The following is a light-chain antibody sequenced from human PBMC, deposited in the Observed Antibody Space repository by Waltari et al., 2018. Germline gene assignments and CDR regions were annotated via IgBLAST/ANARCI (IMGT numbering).Light chain of an antibody. V-gene: IGKV3-20*01. CDR2: AAS. Sequence: EVVLTQSPGTLSLSPGERATLSCRASQSVSKYLAWYQQRPGQAPRPRIYAASTRATGVPDRFSGSGFGTDFSLTISRLEPEDFAVYYCQNHERLPATFGQGTKVEIK. CDR1: QSVSKY. J-gene: IGKJ1*01. CDR3: QNHERLPAT.